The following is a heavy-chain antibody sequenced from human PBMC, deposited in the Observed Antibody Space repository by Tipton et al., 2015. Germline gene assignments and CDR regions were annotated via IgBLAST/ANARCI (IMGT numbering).Heavy chain of an antibody. CDR1: GGSISSTSYY. D-gene: IGHD6-13*01. V-gene: IGHV4-61*05. CDR2: IYASGTT. Sequence: PGLVKPSGTLSLTSKVSGGSISSTSYYWGWIRQSPGKGLEWIGRIYASGTTNYNPSLKSRVTMSLDTSKNQFSLRLSSVTAADTAVYYCASGRSSSWYRHYYYAMDVWGQGTTVTVSS. J-gene: IGHJ6*02. CDR3: ASGRSSSWYRHYYYAMDV.